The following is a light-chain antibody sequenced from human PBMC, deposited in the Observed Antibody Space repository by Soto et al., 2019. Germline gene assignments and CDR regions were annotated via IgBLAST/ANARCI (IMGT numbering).Light chain of an antibody. CDR2: RNN. CDR1: SSNIGSNY. Sequence: QSVRTNPPSASGTPGQRVTISCSGSSSNIGSNYVYWYQQLPGTAPKLLIYRNNQRPSGVPDRFSGSKSGTSASLAISGLRSEDEADYYCAAWDDSLSGPVVFGGGTKLTVL. CDR3: AAWDDSLSGPVV. V-gene: IGLV1-47*01. J-gene: IGLJ2*01.